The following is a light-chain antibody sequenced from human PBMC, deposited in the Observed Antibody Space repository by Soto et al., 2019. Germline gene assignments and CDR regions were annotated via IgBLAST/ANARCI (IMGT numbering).Light chain of an antibody. CDR2: LAS. CDR1: QGIRNP. J-gene: IGKJ5*01. Sequence: IQLTQSPSSLSASVGDRVTITCRASQGIRNPLAWYQQKPGKGPKLLIYLASTLQSGVPSRFSGSASRTDFTLTISSLQPEDFTTYYCQQVDSYPITFSQGTRLEIK. CDR3: QQVDSYPIT. V-gene: IGKV1-9*01.